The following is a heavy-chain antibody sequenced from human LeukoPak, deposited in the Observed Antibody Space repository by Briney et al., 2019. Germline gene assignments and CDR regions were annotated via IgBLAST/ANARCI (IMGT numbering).Heavy chain of an antibody. CDR2: RYYSGIT. CDR3: ARRQTGTSYFDY. J-gene: IGHJ4*02. V-gene: IGHV4-59*08. Sequence: AETLSLTCTVSGGSISGYYWSWIRQPPGKGLEWIGYRYYSGITNYNPSLKSRVTLSVDTSKNQFSLNLSSVTAADTAVYYCARRQTGTSYFDYWGQGTLVTVSS. D-gene: IGHD1-7*01. CDR1: GGSISGYY.